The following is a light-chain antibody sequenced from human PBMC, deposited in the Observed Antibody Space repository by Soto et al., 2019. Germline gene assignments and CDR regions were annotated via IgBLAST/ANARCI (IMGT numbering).Light chain of an antibody. J-gene: IGKJ4*01. CDR3: QQFDNLPPLT. Sequence: AIQLTQSPSSLSASVGDRVTISCRASQGISSALAWYQQKPGKAPKLLIYDASNLETGVPSRFSGSGSGTDFTFTISSLQPEDIATYYCQQFDNLPPLTFGGGTKVEIK. CDR1: QGISSA. V-gene: IGKV1D-13*01. CDR2: DAS.